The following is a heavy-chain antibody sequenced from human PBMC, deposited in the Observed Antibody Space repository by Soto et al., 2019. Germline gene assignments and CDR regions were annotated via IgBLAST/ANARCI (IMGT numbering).Heavy chain of an antibody. CDR2: ISTTSTYI. CDR3: VRDYVMDV. V-gene: IGHV3-21*01. J-gene: IGHJ6*02. D-gene: IGHD3-10*02. Sequence: EVQLVESGGGLVKRGGSLRLSCAASGFTFSGDAMNWVRQAPGKGLEWVSSISTTSTYIYYADSVKGRFTISRDNANNSLHLQMNSLRAEETAVYYCVRDYVMDVWGQGTTVTVSS. CDR1: GFTFSGDA.